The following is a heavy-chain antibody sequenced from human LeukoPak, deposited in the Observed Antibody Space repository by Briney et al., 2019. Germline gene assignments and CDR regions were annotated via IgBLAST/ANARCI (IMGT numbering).Heavy chain of an antibody. V-gene: IGHV1-69*13. Sequence: ASVTVSYTASGGTFNIYAISWVRQAPGQGLEWMGGIIPIFGTANYAQKFQGRVTITADESTSTAYMELSSLGSEDTAVYYCARVGGRYGSGSSHWDFDYWGQGTLVTVSS. CDR2: IIPIFGTA. CDR1: GGTFNIYA. CDR3: ARVGGRYGSGSSHWDFDY. J-gene: IGHJ4*02. D-gene: IGHD3-10*01.